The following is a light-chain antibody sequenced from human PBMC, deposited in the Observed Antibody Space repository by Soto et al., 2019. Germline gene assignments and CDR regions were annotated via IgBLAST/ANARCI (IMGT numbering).Light chain of an antibody. Sequence: EIVLTQSPGTLSLSPGERATLSCRASQSVSSNYLAWYQQKPGQAPRLLIYGATRRATGIPDRFSGSGSGTDFTLTISRLEPEDVAVFYCQQYGSSPPLTFGGGTKVEIK. CDR2: GAT. CDR1: QSVSSNY. CDR3: QQYGSSPPLT. V-gene: IGKV3-20*01. J-gene: IGKJ4*01.